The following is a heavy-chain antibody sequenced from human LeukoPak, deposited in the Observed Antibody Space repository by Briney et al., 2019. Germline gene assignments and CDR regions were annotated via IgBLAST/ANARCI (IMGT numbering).Heavy chain of an antibody. CDR3: ATTSDYYGSGVFDY. Sequence: GESLKISCKGSGYSFTSYWIGWVRQMPGKGLEWMGIIYPGDSDTRYSPSFQGQVTISADKSTSTAYLQRSSLKASDTAMYYCATTSDYYGSGVFDYWGQGTLVTVSS. D-gene: IGHD3-10*01. CDR2: IYPGDSDT. V-gene: IGHV5-51*01. J-gene: IGHJ4*02. CDR1: GYSFTSYW.